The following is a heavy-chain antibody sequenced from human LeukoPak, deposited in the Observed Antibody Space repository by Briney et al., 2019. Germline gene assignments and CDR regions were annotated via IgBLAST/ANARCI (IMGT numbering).Heavy chain of an antibody. CDR1: GYTFTSYG. J-gene: IGHJ6*03. CDR2: ISAYNGNT. V-gene: IGHV1-18*01. CDR3: ARATSDYDILTGYYNVLYMDV. Sequence: ASVKVSCKASGYTFTSYGISWVRQAHGQGLERMGWISAYNGNTNYAQNLQGRVTMTTDTSTSTAYMELRSLRSDDTAVYYCARATSDYDILTGYYNVLYMDVWGKGTTVIISS. D-gene: IGHD3-9*01.